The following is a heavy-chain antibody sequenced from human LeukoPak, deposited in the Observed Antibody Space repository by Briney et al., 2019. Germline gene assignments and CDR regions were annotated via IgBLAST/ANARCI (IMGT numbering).Heavy chain of an antibody. CDR1: GYTFTSYG. Sequence: ASVKVSCKASGYTFTSYGISWVRQAPGQGLEWMGWISAYNGNTKYAQKLQGRVTMTTDTSTSTAYMELRSLRSDDTAVYYCARDLYCSGGSCYYQQTTGNWFDPWGQGTLVTVSS. CDR2: ISAYNGNT. D-gene: IGHD2-15*01. CDR3: ARDLYCSGGSCYYQQTTGNWFDP. J-gene: IGHJ5*02. V-gene: IGHV1-18*01.